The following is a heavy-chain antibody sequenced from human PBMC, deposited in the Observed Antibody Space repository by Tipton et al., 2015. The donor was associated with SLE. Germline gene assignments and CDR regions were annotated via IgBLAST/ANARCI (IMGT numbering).Heavy chain of an antibody. J-gene: IGHJ6*02. V-gene: IGHV3-30*04. CDR3: ARELLPYYGMDV. D-gene: IGHD2-15*01. Sequence: SLRLSCAASGFTFSSYAMHWVRQAPGKGLEWVAVISYDGSNKYYADSVKGRFTISRDNSKNTLYLQMNGLRAEDTAVYYCARELLPYYGMDVWGQGTTVTVSS. CDR2: ISYDGSNK. CDR1: GFTFSSYA.